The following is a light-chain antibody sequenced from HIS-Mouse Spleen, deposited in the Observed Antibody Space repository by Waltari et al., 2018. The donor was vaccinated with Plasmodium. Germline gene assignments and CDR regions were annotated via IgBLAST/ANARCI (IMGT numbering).Light chain of an antibody. CDR1: QSISSY. J-gene: IGKJ1*01. CDR2: AAS. CDR3: QQSYSTWT. Sequence: DIQMTQSPSSLSASVGDRVTITCRASQSISSYLNCYQQKPGKAPKLLIYAASSLQSGVPSRFSGSGSGTDFTLTISSLQPEYFATYYCQQSYSTWTFGQGTKVEIK. V-gene: IGKV1-39*01.